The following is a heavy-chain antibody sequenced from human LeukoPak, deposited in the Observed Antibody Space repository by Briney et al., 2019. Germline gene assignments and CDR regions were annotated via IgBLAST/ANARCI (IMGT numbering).Heavy chain of an antibody. Sequence: GGSLRLSCTASGFTFGDYAMSWVRQAPGKRLEWVGFIRSKAYGGTTEYAASVKGRFTISRDDSKSIAYLQMNSLKTEDTAVYYCTRSGYSGYDRPRAWGQGTLVTVSS. J-gene: IGHJ5*02. CDR3: TRSGYSGYDRPRA. D-gene: IGHD5-12*01. V-gene: IGHV3-49*04. CDR2: IRSKAYGGTT. CDR1: GFTFGDYA.